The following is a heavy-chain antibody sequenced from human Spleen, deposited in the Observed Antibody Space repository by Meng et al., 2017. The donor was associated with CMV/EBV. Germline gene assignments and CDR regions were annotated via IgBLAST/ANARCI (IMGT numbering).Heavy chain of an antibody. D-gene: IGHD2-2*01. CDR3: ASLGYCSSTSCSAFDY. CDR1: GYTFTGYY. J-gene: IGHJ4*02. V-gene: IGHV1-2*02. Sequence: ASVKVSCKASGYTFTGYYMHWVRQAPGQGLEWMGWINPNSGGTNYAQKFQGRVTMTRDTSISTAYMELSRLRSDDTAVYYCASLGYCSSTSCSAFDYWGQGTLVTVSS. CDR2: INPNSGGT.